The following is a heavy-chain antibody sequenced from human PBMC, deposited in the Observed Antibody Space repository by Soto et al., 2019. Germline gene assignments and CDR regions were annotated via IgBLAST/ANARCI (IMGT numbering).Heavy chain of an antibody. V-gene: IGHV3-30*18. D-gene: IGHD2-15*01. Sequence: GGSLRLSCAASGFTFSSYGMHWVRQAPGKGLEWVAVISYDGSNKYYADSVKGRFTISRDNSKNTLYLQMNSLRAEDTAVYYCAKDLGYCSGGSCYPGLLDPWGQGTLVTVSS. CDR3: AKDLGYCSGGSCYPGLLDP. CDR2: ISYDGSNK. CDR1: GFTFSSYG. J-gene: IGHJ5*02.